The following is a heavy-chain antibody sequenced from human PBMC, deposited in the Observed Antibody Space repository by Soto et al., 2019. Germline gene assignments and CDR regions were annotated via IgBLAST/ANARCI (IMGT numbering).Heavy chain of an antibody. J-gene: IGHJ4*02. CDR2: ISSSGSTI. CDR1: GFTFSDYY. CDR3: GRGQGYCSGSSCYSGATFDY. D-gene: IGHD2-15*01. Sequence: QVQLVESGGGVVKPGGSLRLSCAASGFTFSDYYMSWIRQAPGKGLEWVSYISSSGSTIYYADSVKGRFTISRDNAKNSLYLQKNSLRAEDAAVYYCGRGQGYCSGSSCYSGATFDYWGQGTLVTVSS. V-gene: IGHV3-11*01.